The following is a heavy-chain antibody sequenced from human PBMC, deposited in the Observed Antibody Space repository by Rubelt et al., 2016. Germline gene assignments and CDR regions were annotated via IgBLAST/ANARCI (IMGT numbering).Heavy chain of an antibody. D-gene: IGHD2-2*01. V-gene: IGHV3-15*07. CDR3: TTDPTYCSSTACYGYYFDY. CDR1: GFTFTNAW. J-gene: IGHJ4*02. Sequence: GGSLRLSCAASGFTFTNAWLNWVRQAPGKGLEWVGRIKSKTDGGTTDYAAPVKGRFTISRDDSKNILYLQINSLKTEDTAMYYCTTDPTYCSSTACYGYYFDYWGQGTLVIVSS. CDR2: IKSKTDGGTT.